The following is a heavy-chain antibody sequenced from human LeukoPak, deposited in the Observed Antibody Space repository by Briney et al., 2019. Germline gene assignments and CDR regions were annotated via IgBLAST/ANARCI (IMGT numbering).Heavy chain of an antibody. CDR2: IYHSGST. V-gene: IGHV4-39*01. J-gene: IGHJ4*02. CDR1: GGSISSSSYY. CDR3: ARQYDY. Sequence: SETLSLTCTVSGGSISSSSYYWGWIRQPPGKGLEWIGSIYHSGSTYYNPSLKSRVTISIDTSKNQFSLNLTSVTAADTAVYYCARQYDYWGQGTLVTASS.